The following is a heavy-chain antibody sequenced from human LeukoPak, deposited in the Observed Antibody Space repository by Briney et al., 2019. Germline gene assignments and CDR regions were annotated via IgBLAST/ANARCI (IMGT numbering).Heavy chain of an antibody. CDR1: GYTFTGYY. J-gene: IGHJ4*02. V-gene: IGHV1-2*06. Sequence: ASVKVSCKASGYTFTGYYMHWVRQAPGQGLEWMGRINPNSGGTNYGKRLQGRVTTTGDTSISTAYMELSRLRSDDTAVYYCARFYCSSTSCYGNDYWGQGTLVTVSS. D-gene: IGHD2-2*01. CDR3: ARFYCSSTSCYGNDY. CDR2: INPNSGGT.